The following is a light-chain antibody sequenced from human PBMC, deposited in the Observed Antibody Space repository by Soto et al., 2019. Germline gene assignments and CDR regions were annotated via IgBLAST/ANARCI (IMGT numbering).Light chain of an antibody. J-gene: IGLJ3*02. CDR3: QVWDSSSDPPWV. Sequence: SYELTQPPSVSVAPGQTARITCGGNNIGSKSVHWYQQKPGQAPVLVVYDDSDWPSGIPERFSGSNSGNTATLTISRVEAGDEADYYCQVWDSSSDPPWVFGGGTKLT. CDR1: NIGSKS. V-gene: IGLV3-21*02. CDR2: DDS.